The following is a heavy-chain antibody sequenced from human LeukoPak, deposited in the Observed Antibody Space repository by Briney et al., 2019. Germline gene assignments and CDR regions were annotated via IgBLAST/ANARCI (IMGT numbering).Heavy chain of an antibody. D-gene: IGHD6-19*01. CDR1: GYTLTELS. V-gene: IGHV1-24*01. Sequence: ASVKVSCKVPGYTLTELSMHWVRQAPGKGLEWMGGFDPEDGETIYAQKFQGRVTMTEDTSTDTAYMELSSLRSEDTAVYYCATDLIAVANSRSAEYFQHWGQGTLVTVSS. CDR3: ATDLIAVANSRSAEYFQH. CDR2: FDPEDGET. J-gene: IGHJ1*01.